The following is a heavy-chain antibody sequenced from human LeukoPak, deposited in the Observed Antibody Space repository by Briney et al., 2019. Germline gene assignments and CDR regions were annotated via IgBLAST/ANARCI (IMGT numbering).Heavy chain of an antibody. Sequence: TGGSLRLSCAASGFTFSSYSMNWVRQAPGKXXXXXXSISSSSSYIYYADSVKGRXTISRDNAKNSLHLQMNSLRAEDTAVYYCARDMAAAGTGLIDYWGQGTLVTVSS. CDR3: ARDMAAAGTGLIDY. J-gene: IGHJ4*02. V-gene: IGHV3-21*01. D-gene: IGHD6-13*01. CDR1: GFTFSSYS. CDR2: ISSSSSYI.